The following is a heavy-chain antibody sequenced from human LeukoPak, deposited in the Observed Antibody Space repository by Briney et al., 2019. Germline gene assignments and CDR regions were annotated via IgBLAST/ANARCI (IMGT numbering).Heavy chain of an antibody. CDR2: ISSNGGST. CDR1: GFTFSSYA. Sequence: GASVKVSCKASGFTFSSYAMHWVRQAPGKGLEYVSAISSNGGSTYYANSVKGRFTISRDNSKNTLYLQMGSLRAEDMAVYYCASYRGYWGQGTLVTVSS. V-gene: IGHV3-64*01. CDR3: ASYRGY. J-gene: IGHJ4*02. D-gene: IGHD1-26*01.